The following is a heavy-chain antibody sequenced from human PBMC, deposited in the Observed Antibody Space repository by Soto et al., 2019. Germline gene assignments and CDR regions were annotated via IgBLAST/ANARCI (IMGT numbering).Heavy chain of an antibody. CDR1: NTSIFSSTHK. CDR2: IYYSGST. V-gene: IGHV4-39*01. CDR3: ARSYDSSGYYLLDY. D-gene: IGHD3-22*01. Sequence: SDTLSLNSPINNTSIFSSTHKWCWICQPPGKGLEWIGSIYYSGSTYYNPSLKSRVTISVDTSKNQFSLKLSSVTAADTAVYYCARSYDSSGYYLLDYWGQG. J-gene: IGHJ4*02.